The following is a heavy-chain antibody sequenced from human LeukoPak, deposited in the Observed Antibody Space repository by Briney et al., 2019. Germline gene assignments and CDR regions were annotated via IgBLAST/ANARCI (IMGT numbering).Heavy chain of an antibody. Sequence: SETLSLTCTVSGGSISSSSYYWGWLRQPPGKGLEWIGSIYYSGSTYYNPSLKSRVTISVDTSKNQFSLKLSSVTAADTAVYYCARQGIAAAGSPFEYWGQGTLVTVSS. V-gene: IGHV4-39*01. CDR2: IYYSGST. J-gene: IGHJ4*02. D-gene: IGHD6-13*01. CDR3: ARQGIAAAGSPFEY. CDR1: GGSISSSSYY.